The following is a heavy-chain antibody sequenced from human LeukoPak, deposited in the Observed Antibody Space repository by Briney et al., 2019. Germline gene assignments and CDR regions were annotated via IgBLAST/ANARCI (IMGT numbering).Heavy chain of an antibody. CDR2: ISYDGSNK. CDR1: GFTLSSYD. D-gene: IGHD3-16*01. Sequence: GGSLRLSCAASGFTLSSYDMHWVRQAPGKGLEWVAVISYDGSNKYYADSVKGRFTISRDNSKNTLYLQMNSLRAEDTAVYYCAKDGGDRGLDYWGQGTLVTVSS. V-gene: IGHV3-30*18. J-gene: IGHJ4*02. CDR3: AKDGGDRGLDY.